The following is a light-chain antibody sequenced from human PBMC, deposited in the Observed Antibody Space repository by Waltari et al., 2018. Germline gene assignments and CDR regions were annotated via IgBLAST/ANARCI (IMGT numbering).Light chain of an antibody. CDR1: SGDVGAYNY. V-gene: IGLV2-14*03. CDR3: CSYTSSSTWV. CDR2: DVS. Sequence: QSALTPPASVSGSPGQSITLSCTGASGDVGAYNYVSWYQQHPGKAPKLMIYDVSVRPSGVSNRFSGSKSGNTASLTISGLQAEDEAEYYCCSYTSSSTWVFGGGTKLTVL. J-gene: IGLJ3*02.